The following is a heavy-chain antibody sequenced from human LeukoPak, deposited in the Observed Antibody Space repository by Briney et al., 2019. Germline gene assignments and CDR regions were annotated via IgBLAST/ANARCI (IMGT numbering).Heavy chain of an antibody. CDR1: GFTFSSYS. CDR3: ARDRAGVYDFWSGYYGYYYYMDV. J-gene: IGHJ6*03. CDR2: ISSSSTI. V-gene: IGHV3-48*04. Sequence: GGSLRLSCAASGFTFSSYSMNWVRQAPGKGLEWVSYISSSSTIYYADSVKGRFTISRDNAKNSLYLQMNSLRAEDTAVYYCARDRAGVYDFWSGYYGYYYYMDVWGKGTTVTVSS. D-gene: IGHD3-3*01.